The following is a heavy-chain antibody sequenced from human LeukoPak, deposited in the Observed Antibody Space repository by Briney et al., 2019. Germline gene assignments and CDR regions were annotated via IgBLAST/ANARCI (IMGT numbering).Heavy chain of an antibody. D-gene: IGHD6-13*01. CDR3: AKDFEGYSSSWYYFDY. CDR2: ISGSGGRT. Sequence: GGSLRLSCAASGFTFSSYWMSWARQAPGKGLEWVSTISGSGGRTYYADSVKGRFTISRDNSKNTLYLQMNSLRAEDTAIYYCAKDFEGYSSSWYYFDYWGQGTLVTVSS. J-gene: IGHJ4*02. V-gene: IGHV3-23*01. CDR1: GFTFSSYW.